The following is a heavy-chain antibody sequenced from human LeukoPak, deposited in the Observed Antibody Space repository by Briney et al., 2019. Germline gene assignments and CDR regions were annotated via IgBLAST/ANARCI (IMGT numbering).Heavy chain of an antibody. CDR2: INHSGST. CDR1: GGSFSGYY. V-gene: IGHV4-34*01. CDR3: ARGKAPYYYGSGSYYNGDY. Sequence: PSETLSLTCAVSGGSFSGYYWSWIRQPPGKGLEWIGEINHSGSTNYNPSLKSRVTISVDTSKNQFSLKLSSVTAADTAVYYCARGKAPYYYGSGSYYNGDYWGQGTLVTVSS. J-gene: IGHJ4*02. D-gene: IGHD3-10*01.